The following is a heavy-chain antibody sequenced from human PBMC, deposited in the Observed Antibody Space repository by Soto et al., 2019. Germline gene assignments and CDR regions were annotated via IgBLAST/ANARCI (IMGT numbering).Heavy chain of an antibody. CDR3: ARGESQQQRDY. V-gene: IGHV4-30-2*01. D-gene: IGHD6-25*01. Sequence: SETLSLTCAVSGGSISSGGYSWSWIRQPPGKGLEWIGYMYHSGSTYYNPSLKSRVTISIDRSKNQFSLKLTSVTAADTAVYYCARGESQQQRDYWGQGTLVTVSS. CDR1: GGSISSGGYS. J-gene: IGHJ4*02. CDR2: MYHSGST.